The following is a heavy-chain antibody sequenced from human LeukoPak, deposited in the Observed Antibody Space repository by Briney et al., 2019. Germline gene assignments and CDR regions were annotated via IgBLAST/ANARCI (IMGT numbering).Heavy chain of an antibody. V-gene: IGHV1-69*05. J-gene: IGHJ4*02. CDR2: IIPIFGTA. Sequence: SVKVSCKASGGTFRSYAISWVRQAPGQGLEWMGRIIPIFGTANYAQKFQGRVTITTDESTSTAYMELSSLRSEDTAVYYCARGRGSSGYHGSDYWGQGTLVTVSS. CDR3: ARGRGSSGYHGSDY. CDR1: GGTFRSYA. D-gene: IGHD3-22*01.